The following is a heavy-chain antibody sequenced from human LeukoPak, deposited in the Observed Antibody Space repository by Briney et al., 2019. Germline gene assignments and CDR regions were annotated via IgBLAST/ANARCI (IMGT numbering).Heavy chain of an antibody. CDR1: GYTFTGYY. CDR2: IIPIFGTA. V-gene: IGHV1-69*05. CDR3: ARAPITGIVGATSPFEYFQH. D-gene: IGHD1-26*01. Sequence: SVKVSCKASGYTFTGYYMHWVRQAPGQGLEWMGGIIPIFGTANYAQKFQGRVTITTDESTSTAYMELSSLRSEDTAVYYCARAPITGIVGATSPFEYFQHWGQGTLVTVSS. J-gene: IGHJ1*01.